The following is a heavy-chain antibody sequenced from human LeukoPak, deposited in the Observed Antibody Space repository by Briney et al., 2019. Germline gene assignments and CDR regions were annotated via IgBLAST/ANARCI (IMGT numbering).Heavy chain of an antibody. CDR2: ISGSGGST. CDR1: GFTFSSYA. D-gene: IGHD3-10*01. CDR3: AKDYYGSGSYFDY. Sequence: GGSLRLSCAASGFTFSSYAMSWVRQAPGKGLEWVSAISGSGGSTYYADSVKGRFTISRDNSRNTLYLQMNTLRAEDTAVYYCAKDYYGSGSYFDYWGQGTLVTVSS. J-gene: IGHJ4*02. V-gene: IGHV3-23*01.